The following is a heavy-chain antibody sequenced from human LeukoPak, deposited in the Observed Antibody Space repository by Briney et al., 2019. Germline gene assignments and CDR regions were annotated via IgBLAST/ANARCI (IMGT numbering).Heavy chain of an antibody. J-gene: IGHJ4*02. CDR3: ARPDYYGSGSPDY. CDR1: GYTFTGYY. Sequence: ASVKLSCKASGYTFTGYYMHWVRQTPGQGLEWMGWINPNSGGTNYAQKFQGRVTMTRDTSISTAYMELSRLRSDDTAVYYCARPDYYGSGSPDYWGQGTLVTVSS. D-gene: IGHD3-10*01. CDR2: INPNSGGT. V-gene: IGHV1-2*02.